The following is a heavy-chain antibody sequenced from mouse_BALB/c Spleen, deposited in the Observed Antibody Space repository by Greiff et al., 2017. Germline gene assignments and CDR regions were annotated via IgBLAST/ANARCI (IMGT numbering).Heavy chain of an antibody. D-gene: IGHD2-1*01. Sequence: QVQLKESGAELMKPGASVKISCKATGYTFSSYWIEWVKQRPGHGLEWIGEILPGSGSTNYNEKFKGKATFTADTSSNTAYMQLSSLTSEDSAVYYCARRGGNYTFAYWGQGTLVTVSA. J-gene: IGHJ3*01. CDR3: ARRGGNYTFAY. V-gene: IGHV1-9*01. CDR2: ILPGSGST. CDR1: GYTFSSYW.